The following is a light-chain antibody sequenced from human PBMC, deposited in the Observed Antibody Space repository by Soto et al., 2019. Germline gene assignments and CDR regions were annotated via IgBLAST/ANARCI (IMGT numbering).Light chain of an antibody. Sequence: EIVMTQSPATLSVSPGERVTLSCRASESLFGFLAWFQQKPGQAPRLLIYGVSTKATGVPARFSGSGSATDFTLTISSLQSDDSAVYYCQSYNDWPFAFGPVTKLEI. CDR1: ESLFGF. J-gene: IGKJ2*01. CDR3: QSYNDWPFA. CDR2: GVS. V-gene: IGKV3-15*01.